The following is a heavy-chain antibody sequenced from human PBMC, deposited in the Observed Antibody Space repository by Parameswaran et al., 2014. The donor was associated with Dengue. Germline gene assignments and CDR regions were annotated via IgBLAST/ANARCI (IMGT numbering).Heavy chain of an antibody. Sequence: RWIRQPPGKGLEWIGEINDSGSTNYTPSLKSRVTISVDTSNNQFSLKVSSVTAADTAVYYCARLSFSSGYYGYYYYGMDVWGQGTTVTVSS. D-gene: IGHD3-22*01. V-gene: IGHV4-34*01. CDR2: INDSGST. J-gene: IGHJ6*02. CDR3: ARLSFSSGYYGYYYYGMDV.